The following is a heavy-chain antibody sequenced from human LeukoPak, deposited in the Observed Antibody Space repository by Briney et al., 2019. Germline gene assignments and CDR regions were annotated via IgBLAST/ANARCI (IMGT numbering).Heavy chain of an antibody. CDR3: ARDRRIAVAGKSYYFDY. D-gene: IGHD6-19*01. Sequence: ASVKVSCKTSGYTFTDYYMHWVRQAPGQTLEWMGWISPKTGDTNYAQKFQGRVTMTRDTSISTAYLELASLTSDDTAVYYCARDRRIAVAGKSYYFDYWGQGTLVTVSS. CDR1: GYTFTDYY. J-gene: IGHJ4*02. V-gene: IGHV1-2*02. CDR2: ISPKTGDT.